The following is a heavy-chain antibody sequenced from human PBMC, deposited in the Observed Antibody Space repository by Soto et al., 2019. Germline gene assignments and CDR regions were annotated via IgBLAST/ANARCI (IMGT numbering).Heavy chain of an antibody. V-gene: IGHV1-18*01. D-gene: IGHD2-21*01. J-gene: IGHJ4*02. CDR3: ARDVAVMATIAYYFDY. CDR1: GYTFTSYG. Sequence: GASVKVSCKASGYTFTSYGISWVRQAPGQGLEWMGWISAYNGNTNYAQKLQGRVTMTTDTSTSTAYMELRSPRSDDTAVYYCARDVAVMATIAYYFDYWGQGTLVTVSS. CDR2: ISAYNGNT.